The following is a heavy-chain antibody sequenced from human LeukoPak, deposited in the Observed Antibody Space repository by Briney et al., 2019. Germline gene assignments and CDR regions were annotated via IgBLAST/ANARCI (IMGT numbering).Heavy chain of an antibody. CDR2: ISGSGGST. D-gene: IGHD2-2*02. Sequence: PGGSLSLSCAASGFTFSSYAMSWVRQAPGKGLEWVSAISGSGGSTYYADSVKGRFTISRDNSKNTLYLQMNSLRAEDTAVYYCAKSIVVVPAAIPVYWGQGTLVTVSS. J-gene: IGHJ4*02. CDR1: GFTFSSYA. CDR3: AKSIVVVPAAIPVY. V-gene: IGHV3-23*01.